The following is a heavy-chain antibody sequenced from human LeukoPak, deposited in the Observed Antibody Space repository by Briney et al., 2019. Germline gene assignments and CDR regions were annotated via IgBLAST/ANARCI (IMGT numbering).Heavy chain of an antibody. CDR3: ARVPAWLGYFDY. CDR2: IYYSGST. V-gene: IGHV4-59*01. CDR1: GGSISSYY. D-gene: IGHD6-19*01. J-gene: IGHJ4*02. Sequence: SETLSLTCTVSGGSISSYYWSWIRQPPGKGLEWIGYIYYSGSTNYNPSLKSRVTISVDTSKNQFSLKLSSVTAADTAVYYCARVPAWLGYFDYWGQGTLVTVSS.